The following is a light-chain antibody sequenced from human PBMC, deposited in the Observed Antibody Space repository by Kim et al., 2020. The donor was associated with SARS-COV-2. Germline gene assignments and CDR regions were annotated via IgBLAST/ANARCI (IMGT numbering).Light chain of an antibody. J-gene: IGKJ5*01. Sequence: ASTGDRVTITCRASQGINADLAWYQQNPGKAPKLLIYDATTLQSGVPSRFSGSGSGTDFTLTISRLQSEDFATYYCQQYYSWPIIFGQETRLEIK. CDR1: QGINAD. CDR3: QQYYSWPII. V-gene: IGKV1-8*01. CDR2: DAT.